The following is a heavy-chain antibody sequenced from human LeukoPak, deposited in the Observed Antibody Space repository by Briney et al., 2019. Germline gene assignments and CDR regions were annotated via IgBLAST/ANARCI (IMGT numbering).Heavy chain of an antibody. CDR2: INTDGSST. Sequence: GGSLRLSCTASGFTFNNYWMHWVRQAPGKGPVWVSRINTDGSSTSYADSVKGRFTISRDNAKSTLYLQMNSLRAEDTAVYYCARALAVTGTGGFDPWGQGTLVTVSS. CDR1: GFTFNNYW. CDR3: ARALAVTGTGGFDP. V-gene: IGHV3-74*01. D-gene: IGHD6-19*01. J-gene: IGHJ5*02.